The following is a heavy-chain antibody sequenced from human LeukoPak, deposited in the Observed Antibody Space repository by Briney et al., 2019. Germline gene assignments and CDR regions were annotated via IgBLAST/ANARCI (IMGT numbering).Heavy chain of an antibody. CDR3: ARVAGYSSGWYYYYYMDV. CDR2: IYYSGST. D-gene: IGHD6-19*01. J-gene: IGHJ6*03. CDR1: GGSISNY. Sequence: SETLSLTCTVSGGSISNYWSWIRQPPGKGLEWIGYIYYSGSTNYNPSLKSRVTISVDTSKNQFSLKLSSVTAADTAVYYCARVAGYSSGWYYYYYMDVWGKGTTVTVSS. V-gene: IGHV4-59*01.